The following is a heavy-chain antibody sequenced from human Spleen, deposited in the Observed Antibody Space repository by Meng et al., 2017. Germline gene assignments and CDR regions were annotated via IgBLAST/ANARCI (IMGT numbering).Heavy chain of an antibody. CDR1: GVSISSNTW. J-gene: IGHJ5*02. CDR3: ASQVFSGLNWFGP. CDR2: IYHSGST. V-gene: IGHV4-4*02. Sequence: LQESGPGRVKPAGTLSLTWPAPGVSISSNTWWSWVRQPPGKGLEWIGEIYHSGSTNYNPSLKSRVTMSVDKSKNQFSLKLSSVTAADTAVYYCASQVFSGLNWFGPWGQGTLVTVSS. D-gene: IGHD3-10*01.